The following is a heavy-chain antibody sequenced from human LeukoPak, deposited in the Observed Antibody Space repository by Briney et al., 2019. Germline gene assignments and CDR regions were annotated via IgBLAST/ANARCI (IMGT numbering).Heavy chain of an antibody. CDR3: AKEWLWEGFYYGPNV. Sequence: GGSLRLSCAASGFRFSNYGMYWVRQAPGKGLEWLALISYGGSKKYYADSVEGRLTISRDNSKNTLFLQMSSLRPEDTALYYCAKEWLWEGFYYGPNVWGQGTTVTVSS. CDR2: ISYGGSKK. CDR1: GFRFSNYG. J-gene: IGHJ6*02. D-gene: IGHD1-26*01. V-gene: IGHV3-30*18.